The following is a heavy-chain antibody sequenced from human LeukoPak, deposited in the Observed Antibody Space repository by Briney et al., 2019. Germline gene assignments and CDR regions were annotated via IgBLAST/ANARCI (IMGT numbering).Heavy chain of an antibody. D-gene: IGHD3-16*01. CDR1: GFTFSSYA. CDR3: ARDRDHDYVWGSYPSD. Sequence: GGSLRLSCAASGFTFSSYAMSWVRQAPGKGLEWVSAISGSGGSTYYADSVKGRFTISRDNSKNTLYLQMNSLRAEDTAVYYCARDRDHDYVWGSYPSDWGQGTLVTVSS. J-gene: IGHJ4*02. V-gene: IGHV3-23*01. CDR2: ISGSGGST.